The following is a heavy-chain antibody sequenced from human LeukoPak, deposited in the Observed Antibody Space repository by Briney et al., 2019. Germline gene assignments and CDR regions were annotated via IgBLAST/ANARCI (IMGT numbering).Heavy chain of an antibody. J-gene: IGHJ4*02. Sequence: SETLSLTCAVYGGSFSGYYWSWIRQPPGKGLEWIGEINHSGSTNYDPSLKSRVTISVDTSKNQFSLKMSSGTAADTAVYYCARLRSWGHFDYWGQGTLVTVSS. CDR3: ARLRSWGHFDY. CDR2: INHSGST. D-gene: IGHD6-13*01. CDR1: GGSFSGYY. V-gene: IGHV4-34*01.